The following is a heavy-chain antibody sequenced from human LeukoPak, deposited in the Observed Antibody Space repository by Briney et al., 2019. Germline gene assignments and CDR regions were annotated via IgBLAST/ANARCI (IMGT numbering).Heavy chain of an antibody. Sequence: PSETLSLTCTVSGGSISSSSYYWGWIRQPPGKGLEWIGSIYYSGSTYYNPSLKSRVTISVDTSKNQFSLKLSSVTAADTAVYYCARKDIAVAGAFDYWGQGTLVTVSS. CDR3: ARKDIAVAGAFDY. CDR1: GGSISSSSYY. V-gene: IGHV4-39*01. J-gene: IGHJ4*02. D-gene: IGHD6-19*01. CDR2: IYYSGST.